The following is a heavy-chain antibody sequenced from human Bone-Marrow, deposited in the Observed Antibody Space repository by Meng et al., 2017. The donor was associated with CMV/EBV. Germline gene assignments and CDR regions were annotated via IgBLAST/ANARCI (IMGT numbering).Heavy chain of an antibody. CDR1: GFTFSSYW. J-gene: IGHJ6*02. V-gene: IGHV3-7*01. CDR3: AREAPVAVLRGYYYYGMDV. CDR2: IKQDGSEK. Sequence: GESLKISCAASGFTFSSYWMSWVRQAPGKGLEWVANIKQDGSEKYYVDSVKGRFTISKDNAKSSLYLQMNSLRAEDTAVYYCAREAPVAVLRGYYYYGMDVWGQGNTVNVAS. D-gene: IGHD6-19*01.